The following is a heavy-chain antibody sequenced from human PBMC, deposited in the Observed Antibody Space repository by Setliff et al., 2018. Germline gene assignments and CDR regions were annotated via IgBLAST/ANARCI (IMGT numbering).Heavy chain of an antibody. CDR3: AKDFQYGYDYGYIPGS. V-gene: IGHV1-2*02. D-gene: IGHD5-18*01. J-gene: IGHJ4*02. Sequence: ASVKVSCKASGYTFTGYYMHWVRQAPGQGLEWMGWINPNSGGTNYAQKFQGRVTMTRDTSISTAYMELSGLRSEDTAVYYCAKDFQYGYDYGYIPGSWGQGTPVTVSS. CDR2: INPNSGGT. CDR1: GYTFTGYY.